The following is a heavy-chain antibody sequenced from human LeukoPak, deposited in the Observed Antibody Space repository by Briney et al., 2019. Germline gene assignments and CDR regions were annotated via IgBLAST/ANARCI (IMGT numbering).Heavy chain of an antibody. CDR3: ARYNEPRFDP. CDR2: IYYTGNT. CDR1: GGSISSSAYY. J-gene: IGHJ5*02. V-gene: IGHV4-39*01. Sequence: SETLSLTCTVSGGSISSSAYYWGWIRQPPGKGLEWIGSIYYTGNTYYNPSLKSRVTISVDTSNNQFFLKLTSVAAADTAVYYCARYNEPRFDPWGQGTLVTVSS. D-gene: IGHD1-1*01.